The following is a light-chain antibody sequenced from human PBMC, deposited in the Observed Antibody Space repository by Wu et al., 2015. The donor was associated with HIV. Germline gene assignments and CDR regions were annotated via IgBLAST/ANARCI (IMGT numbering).Light chain of an antibody. V-gene: IGKV3-15*01. CDR3: QQFGTWPYS. CDR1: QSIHSN. CDR2: DAS. Sequence: EVVMTQSPATLSTSPGSSASLSCRASQSIHSNLAWYQQKSGQPPRLLIHDASTRAKDVPARFVGSGSGTEFSLTITTLQAEDFATYYCQQFGTWPYSFGGGT. J-gene: IGKJ4*01.